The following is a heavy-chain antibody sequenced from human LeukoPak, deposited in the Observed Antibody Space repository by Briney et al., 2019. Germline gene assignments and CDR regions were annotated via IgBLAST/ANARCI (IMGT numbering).Heavy chain of an antibody. J-gene: IGHJ4*02. V-gene: IGHV4-34*01. CDR2: INHSGYT. CDR1: GVSFDDYY. Sequence: SETLSLTCAVSGVSFDDYYWAWVRQTPGKRLERIGEINHSGYTNDSPSLKSRVTLSIDTSRKQFSLHLRSVTVADAGTYYCTRMTTGHDYWGQGTLVTVSS. D-gene: IGHD4-17*01. CDR3: TRMTTGHDY.